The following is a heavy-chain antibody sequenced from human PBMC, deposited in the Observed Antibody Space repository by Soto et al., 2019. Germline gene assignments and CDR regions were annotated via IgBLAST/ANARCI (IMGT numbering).Heavy chain of an antibody. CDR2: ISGSSSNM. CDR1: GFTFSSYS. CDR3: AKDPNYDFWSGYSGSGWFDP. Sequence: LRLSCAASGFTFSSYSMNWVRQTPGKGLEWVSSISGSSSNMYYADSVKGRFTISRDNAKNSLYLQMNSLRAEDTAVYYCAKDPNYDFWSGYSGSGWFDPWGQGTLVTVSS. V-gene: IGHV3-21*01. D-gene: IGHD3-3*01. J-gene: IGHJ5*02.